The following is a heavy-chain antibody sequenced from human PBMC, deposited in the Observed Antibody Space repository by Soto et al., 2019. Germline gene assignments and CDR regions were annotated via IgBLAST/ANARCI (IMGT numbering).Heavy chain of an antibody. CDR1: GDTFSIYY. J-gene: IGHJ6*02. V-gene: IGHV1-46*01. Sequence: QVELVQSGDEVQKPGASVRISCKASGDTFSIYYMHGVRLAPGLGLEWMGLIKPSRGTTSYAQKVQVRATMTRDTSTSTIYMAMSSLRSADTAMYYCARDLSLTGASDRQCGGGNSHFPTGGIDVWGQGTTDTVSS. CDR2: IKPSRGTT. CDR3: ARDLSLTGASDRQCGGGNSHFPTGGIDV. D-gene: IGHD2-21*01.